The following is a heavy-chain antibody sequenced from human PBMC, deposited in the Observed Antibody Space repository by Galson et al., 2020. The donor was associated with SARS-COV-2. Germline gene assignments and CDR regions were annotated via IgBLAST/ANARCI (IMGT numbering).Heavy chain of an antibody. CDR2: INPNSGGT. CDR1: GYTFTGYY. J-gene: IGHJ6*02. V-gene: IGHV1-2*02. D-gene: IGHD2-15*01. CDR3: ARVEDIDYYYYGMDV. Sequence: GESLKISCKASGYTFTGYYMHWVRQAPGQGLEWMGWINPNSGGTNYAQKFQGRVTMTRDTSISTAYMELSRLRSDDTAVYYCARVEDIDYYYYGMDVWGQGTTVTVSS.